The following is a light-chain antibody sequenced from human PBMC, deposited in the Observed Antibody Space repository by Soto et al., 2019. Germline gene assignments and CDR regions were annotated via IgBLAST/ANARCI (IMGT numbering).Light chain of an antibody. CDR2: GAS. CDR1: QSVSQY. CDR3: QQYGYSPNT. V-gene: IGKV3-20*01. J-gene: IGKJ2*01. Sequence: EIVLTQSPGTLSWSPGERATLSCRASQSVSQYLAWYQQKPGQAPRLLIYGASSRANGIPDRFSGSGSGTDFTLTINGLEPEDFAVYYCQQYGYSPNTFGQGTKLEIK.